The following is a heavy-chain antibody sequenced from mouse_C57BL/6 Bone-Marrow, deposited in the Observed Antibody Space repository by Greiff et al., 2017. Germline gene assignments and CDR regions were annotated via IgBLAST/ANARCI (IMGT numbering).Heavy chain of an antibody. J-gene: IGHJ4*01. CDR1: GFSFNTYA. D-gene: IGHD3-2*02. CDR2: IRSKSNNYAT. CDR3: VRDSSGLYYAMDY. V-gene: IGHV10-1*01. Sequence: GGGLVQPKGSLKLSCAASGFSFNTYAMNWVRQAPGKGLEWVARIRSKSNNYATYYDDSVKDRFTISRDDSESMLYLQMNNLKTEDTAMYYCVRDSSGLYYAMDYWGQGTSVTVSS.